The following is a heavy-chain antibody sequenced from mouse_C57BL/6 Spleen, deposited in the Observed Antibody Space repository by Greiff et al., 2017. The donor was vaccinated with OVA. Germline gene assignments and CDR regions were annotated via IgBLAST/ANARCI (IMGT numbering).Heavy chain of an antibody. CDR2: IYPGSGNT. CDR3: ALDSSGSVAY. D-gene: IGHD3-2*02. V-gene: IGHV1-66*01. CDR1: GYSFTSYY. J-gene: IGHJ3*01. Sequence: VKVVESGPELVKPGASVKISCKASGYSFTSYYIHWVKQRPGQGLEWIGWIYPGSGNTKYNEKFKGKATLTADPSSSTAYMQLSSLTSEDSAVYYCALDSSGSVAYWGQGTLVTVSA.